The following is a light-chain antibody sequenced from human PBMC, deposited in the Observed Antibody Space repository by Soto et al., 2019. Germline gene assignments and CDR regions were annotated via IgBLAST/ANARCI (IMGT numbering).Light chain of an antibody. CDR1: SSNIGSNY. J-gene: IGLJ3*02. CDR3: AAWDDSLSGPNWV. CDR2: RNN. V-gene: IGLV1-47*01. Sequence: QSVLTQPPSASGTPGQRVTISCSGSSSNIGSNYVYWYQQLPGTAPKLLIYRNNQRPSGVPDRLSGSKSGTSASLAISGLRSEDEADYYCAAWDDSLSGPNWVFGGGTKLTVL.